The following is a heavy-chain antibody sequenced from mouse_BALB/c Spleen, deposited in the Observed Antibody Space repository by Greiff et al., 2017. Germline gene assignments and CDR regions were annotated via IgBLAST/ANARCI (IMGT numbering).Heavy chain of an antibody. V-gene: IGHV1-69*02. CDR2: IYPSDSYT. J-gene: IGHJ2*01. D-gene: IGHD2-14*01. CDR3: TRNYRYDVDFDY. CDR1: GYTFTSYW. Sequence: VQLQQPGAELVRPGASVKLSCKASGYTFTSYWINWVKQRPGQGLEWIGNIYPSDSYTNYNQKFKDKATLTVDKSSSTAYMQLSSPTSEDSAVYYCTRNYRYDVDFDYWGQGTTLTVSS.